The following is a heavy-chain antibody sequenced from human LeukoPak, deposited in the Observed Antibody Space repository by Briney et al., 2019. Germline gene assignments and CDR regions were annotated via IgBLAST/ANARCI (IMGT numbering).Heavy chain of an antibody. CDR1: GGSISSYY. D-gene: IGHD3-3*01. V-gene: IGHV4-4*08. CDR3: ARDQHDFWRADAFDI. Sequence: SETLSLTCTVSGGSISSYYWSWIRQPPGKGLEWIGYIYTSGSTNYNPSLKSRVTISVDTSKNQFSLKLSSVTAADTAVYYCARDQHDFWRADAFDIWGQGTMVTVSS. J-gene: IGHJ3*02. CDR2: IYTSGST.